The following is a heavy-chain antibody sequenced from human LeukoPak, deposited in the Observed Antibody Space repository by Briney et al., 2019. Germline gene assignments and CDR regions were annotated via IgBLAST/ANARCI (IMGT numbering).Heavy chain of an antibody. V-gene: IGHV1-69*08. CDR1: GGTFSGNS. J-gene: IGHJ4*02. Sequence: SVKVSCKASGGTFSGNSITWVRQAPGQGLEWMGRFIPILNRTNYAQDFQGRVTLTADKSTSTAYMELMSLGSEDTAVYYCARETRDSNWNSVAYLDHWGQGTLVTVSS. CDR2: FIPILNRT. D-gene: IGHD1-7*01. CDR3: ARETRDSNWNSVAYLDH.